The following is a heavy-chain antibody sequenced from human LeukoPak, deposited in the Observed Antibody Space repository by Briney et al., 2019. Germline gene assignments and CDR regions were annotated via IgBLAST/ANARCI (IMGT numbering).Heavy chain of an antibody. D-gene: IGHD2-2*01. V-gene: IGHV3-23*01. CDR3: AKDSAIVVVPAAIQGPPSLGGYNWFDP. CDR2: ISGSGGST. CDR1: GFTFSSYA. Sequence: GGSLRLSCAASGFTFSSYAMSWVRQAPGKGLEWVSAISGSGGSTYYADSVKGRFTISRDNSKNTLYLQTNSLRAEDTAVYYCAKDSAIVVVPAAIQGPPSLGGYNWFDPWGQGTLVIVSS. J-gene: IGHJ5*02.